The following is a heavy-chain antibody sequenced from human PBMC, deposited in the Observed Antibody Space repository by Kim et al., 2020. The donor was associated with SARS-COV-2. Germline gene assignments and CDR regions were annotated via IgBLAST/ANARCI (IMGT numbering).Heavy chain of an antibody. CDR1: GGSFSGYY. CDR3: ARAHSSDTAMATAVDY. D-gene: IGHD5-18*01. Sequence: SETLSLTCAVYGGSFSGYYWSWIRQPPGKGLEWIGEINHSGSTNYNPSLKSRVTISVDTSKNQFSLKLSSVTAADTAVYYCARAHSSDTAMATAVDYWGQGTLVTVSS. V-gene: IGHV4-34*01. J-gene: IGHJ4*02. CDR2: INHSGST.